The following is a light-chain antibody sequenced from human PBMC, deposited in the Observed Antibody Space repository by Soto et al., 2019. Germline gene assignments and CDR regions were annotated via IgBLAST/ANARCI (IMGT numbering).Light chain of an antibody. V-gene: IGLV2-14*03. CDR2: DVS. CDR3: NSYTSSSTYV. J-gene: IGLJ1*01. CDR1: SSDVGNYNY. Sequence: QSALTQPASVSGSPGQSIAISCTGTSSDVGNYNYVSWYQQHPGKAPKLMIYDVSNRPSGVSNRFSGSKSGNTASLTISGHQPEDEADYYCNSYTSSSTYVFGTGTKLTVL.